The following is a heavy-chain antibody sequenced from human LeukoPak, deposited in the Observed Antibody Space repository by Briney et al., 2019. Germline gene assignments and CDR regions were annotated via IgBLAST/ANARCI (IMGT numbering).Heavy chain of an antibody. CDR3: ARQYYDFWSGYPRQTYYFDY. Sequence: RGESLKISCKGLGYSFSSYSIGWVRQMPGKGLEWMGIIYPDVSDTRYSPSFQGQVTISADKSFSTAYLQWSSLKASDTAMYYCARQYYDFWSGYPRQTYYFDYWGQGTLVTVSS. CDR2: IYPDVSDT. CDR1: GYSFSSYS. V-gene: IGHV5-51*01. D-gene: IGHD3-3*01. J-gene: IGHJ4*02.